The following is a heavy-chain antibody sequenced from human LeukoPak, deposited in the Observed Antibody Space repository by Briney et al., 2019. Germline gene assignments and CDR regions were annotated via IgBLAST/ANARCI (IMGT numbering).Heavy chain of an antibody. CDR3: FVVVTGIYY. D-gene: IGHD2-21*02. V-gene: IGHV3-53*01. CDR1: GFTVSTNY. CDR2: IYSDGST. Sequence: GGSLRLSCAASGFTVSTNYMSWVRQAPGKGLECVSVIYSDGSTNYADSLKGRFTISRDISRNTLSLQMDSLRVEDTAVYYCFVVVTGIYYWGQGPLVTVSS. J-gene: IGHJ4*02.